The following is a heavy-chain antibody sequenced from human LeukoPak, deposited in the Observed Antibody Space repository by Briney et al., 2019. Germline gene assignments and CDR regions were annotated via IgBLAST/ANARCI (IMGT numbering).Heavy chain of an antibody. V-gene: IGHV1-8*01. CDR2: MNPNSGNT. Sequence: GASVKVSCKASGYTFTSYDINWVRQATGQGLEWMGWMNPNSGNTGYAQKFQGRVTMTRNTSISTAYMELSSLRSEDTAVYYCARTPWSDHYFDYWGQGTLVTVSS. D-gene: IGHD1-1*01. J-gene: IGHJ4*02. CDR1: GYTFTSYD. CDR3: ARTPWSDHYFDY.